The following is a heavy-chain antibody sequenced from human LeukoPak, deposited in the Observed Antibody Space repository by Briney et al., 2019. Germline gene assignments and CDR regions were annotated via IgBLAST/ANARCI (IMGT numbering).Heavy chain of an antibody. D-gene: IGHD5-18*01. V-gene: IGHV3-30*02. CDR3: AKAGVDTAMALDY. CDR1: GFIFSTYG. Sequence: GGSLRLSCAASGFIFSTYGMYWVRQAPGKGLEWVAFIRHDGSIKNYADSVKGRSTISRDNSKNTLYLQMNSLRAEDTAVYYCAKAGVDTAMALDYWGQGTLVTVSS. CDR2: IRHDGSIK. J-gene: IGHJ4*02.